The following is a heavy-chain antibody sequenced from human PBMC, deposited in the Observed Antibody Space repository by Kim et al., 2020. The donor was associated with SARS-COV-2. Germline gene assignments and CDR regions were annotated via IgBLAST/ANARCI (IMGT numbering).Heavy chain of an antibody. Sequence: GGSLRLSCAASRFTFNIFAMHWVRQAPGKGLEWVALISYDGSDKYYADSVKGRFTISRDNSRNTLYLQMNRLTTEDTAVYYCAKDLRDMAASGTPSYWGQGTLVTVSS. D-gene: IGHD6-13*01. CDR3: AKDLRDMAASGTPSY. V-gene: IGHV3-30*18. CDR2: ISYDGSDK. CDR1: RFTFNIFA. J-gene: IGHJ4*02.